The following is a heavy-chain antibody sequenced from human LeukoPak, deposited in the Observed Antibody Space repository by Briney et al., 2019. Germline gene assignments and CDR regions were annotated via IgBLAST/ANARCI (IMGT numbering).Heavy chain of an antibody. CDR1: GFTFDSYG. V-gene: IGHV3-30*18. J-gene: IGHJ3*02. Sequence: GRSLRLSCATSGFTFDSYGMHWVRQAPGKGLEWVAVISYDGSNKYYVDSVKGRFTISRDNSKNTLYLQMNSLRPEDTAVYYCAKDRTYDYGTYDAFDIWGPGTMVTVSS. CDR2: ISYDGSNK. D-gene: IGHD4-17*01. CDR3: AKDRTYDYGTYDAFDI.